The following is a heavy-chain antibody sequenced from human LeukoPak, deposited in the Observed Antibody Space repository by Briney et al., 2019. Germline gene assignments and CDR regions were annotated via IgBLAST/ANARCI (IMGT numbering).Heavy chain of an antibody. CDR3: ARVAGSVAAFV. CDR2: IYYSGST. Sequence: SETLSLTCTVSGGSISSYYWSWIRQPPGKGLEWIGYIYYSGSTNYNPSLKSRFTISVDTSKNQFSLKLSSVTAADTAVYYCARVAGSVAAFVWGQGTMVTVSS. CDR1: GGSISSYY. J-gene: IGHJ3*01. D-gene: IGHD6-19*01. V-gene: IGHV4-59*01.